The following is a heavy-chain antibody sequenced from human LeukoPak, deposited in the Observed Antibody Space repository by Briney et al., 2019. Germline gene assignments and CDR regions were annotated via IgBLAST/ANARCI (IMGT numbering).Heavy chain of an antibody. CDR2: INSDGSST. CDR3: ARGGSTSCYAGYFQH. D-gene: IGHD2-2*01. J-gene: IGHJ1*01. Sequence: GGSLRLSCAASGFSFSNYWMHWVRQAPGKGLVWVSRINSDGSSTSYADSVKGRFTISRDNAKNTLYLQMNSLRAEETAVYYCARGGSTSCYAGYFQHWGQGTLVTVSS. V-gene: IGHV3-74*01. CDR1: GFSFSNYW.